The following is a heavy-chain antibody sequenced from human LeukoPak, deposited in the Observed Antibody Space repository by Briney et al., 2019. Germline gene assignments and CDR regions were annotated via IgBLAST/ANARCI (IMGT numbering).Heavy chain of an antibody. CDR2: ISGYNGYT. D-gene: IGHD3-10*01. V-gene: IGHV1-18*01. CDR1: GYTFTSYD. J-gene: IGHJ4*02. CDR3: ARSGHRRYYYTSGPDY. Sequence: GASVKVSCKASGYTFTSYDINWVRQATGQGLEWMGWISGYNGYTNYAQKFQGRVTMTTDTSTSTAFMELRSLRSDDTAVYYCARSGHRRYYYTSGPDYWGQGTLVTVSS.